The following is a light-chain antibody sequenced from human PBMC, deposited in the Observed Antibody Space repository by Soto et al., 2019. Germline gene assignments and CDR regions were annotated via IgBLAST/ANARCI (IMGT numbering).Light chain of an antibody. J-gene: IGKJ3*01. CDR3: HQRNYWPFT. Sequence: EVVLTQSPATLSLSPGERATLSCRASQTVSDYLAWYQQKPGQAPRLLIYDASNRATGIPARVSGSGSGTDFTLTINSLEPEDFAVYYCHQRNYWPFTFGPGTKVYIK. V-gene: IGKV3-11*01. CDR1: QTVSDY. CDR2: DAS.